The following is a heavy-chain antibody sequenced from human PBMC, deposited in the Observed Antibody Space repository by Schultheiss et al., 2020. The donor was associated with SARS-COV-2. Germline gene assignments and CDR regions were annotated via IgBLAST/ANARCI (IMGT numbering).Heavy chain of an antibody. J-gene: IGHJ5*02. CDR2: IIPIFGTA. V-gene: IGHV1-69*13. D-gene: IGHD3-10*01. Sequence: SVKVSCKASGGTFSSYAISWVRQAPGQGLEWMGGIIPIFGTANYAQKFQGRVTITADESTSTAYMELSSLRSEDTAVYFCARGITYGSSQWLDPWGQGTLVTVSS. CDR3: ARGITYGSSQWLDP. CDR1: GGTFSSYA.